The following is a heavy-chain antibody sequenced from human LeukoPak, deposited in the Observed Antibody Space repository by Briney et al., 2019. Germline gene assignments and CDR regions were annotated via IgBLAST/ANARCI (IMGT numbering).Heavy chain of an antibody. CDR2: IKQDGSEK. CDR3: AREDDYGYYFDY. J-gene: IGHJ4*02. Sequence: PSETLSLTCTVSGGSISSYYWSWVRQAPGKGLEWVANIKQDGSEKYYVDSVKGRFTISRDNAKNSLYLQMNSLRAEDTAVYYCAREDDYGYYFDYWGQGTLVTVSS. CDR1: GGSISSYY. V-gene: IGHV3-7*01. D-gene: IGHD4-17*01.